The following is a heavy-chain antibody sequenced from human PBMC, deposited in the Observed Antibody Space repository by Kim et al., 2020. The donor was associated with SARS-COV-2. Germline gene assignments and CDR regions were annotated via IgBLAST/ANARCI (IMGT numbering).Heavy chain of an antibody. CDR2: ISAYNGNT. CDR1: GYTFTSYG. J-gene: IGHJ6*02. V-gene: IGHV1-18*01. CDR3: ASGSSSWLFDKYYYYGMDV. D-gene: IGHD6-13*01. Sequence: ASVKVSCKASGYTFTSYGISWVRQAPGQGLEWMGWISAYNGNTNYAQKLQGRVTMTTDTSTSTAYMELRSLRSDDTAVYYCASGSSSWLFDKYYYYGMDVWGQGTTVTVSS.